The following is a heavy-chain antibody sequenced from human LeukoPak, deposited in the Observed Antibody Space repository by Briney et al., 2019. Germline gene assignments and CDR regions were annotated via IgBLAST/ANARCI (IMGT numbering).Heavy chain of an antibody. CDR3: ARLRDFDWFFDY. Sequence: SETLSLTCAVYGGSFSGYYWSWIRQPPGKGLEWIGEINHSGSTYYNPSLKSRVTISVDTSKNQFSLKLSPVTAADTAVYYCARLRDFDWFFDYWGQGTLVTVSS. CDR1: GGSFSGYY. J-gene: IGHJ4*02. V-gene: IGHV4-34*01. D-gene: IGHD3-9*01. CDR2: INHSGST.